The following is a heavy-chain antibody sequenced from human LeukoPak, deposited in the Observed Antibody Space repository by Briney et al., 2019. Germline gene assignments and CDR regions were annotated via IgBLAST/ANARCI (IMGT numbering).Heavy chain of an antibody. CDR2: IYQGGGN. Sequence: HSAAPSRPCCAAGGFIISGYYRGWVRQPPGKGREGVGSIYQGGGNYYNPSRKGGVTISEEKSKNQCSLSLSTVTAADTAVYYCVRGPTTVQGGGFDYWGQGTLVTVSP. J-gene: IGHJ4*02. CDR1: GGFIISGYY. D-gene: IGHD4-17*01. CDR3: VRGPTTVQGGGFDY. V-gene: IGHV4-38-2*01.